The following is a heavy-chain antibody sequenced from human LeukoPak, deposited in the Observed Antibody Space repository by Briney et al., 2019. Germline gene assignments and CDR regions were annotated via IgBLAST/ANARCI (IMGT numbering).Heavy chain of an antibody. Sequence: PGRSLRLSCAASGFTFSSYGMHWVRQAPGKGLEWVAVISYDGSNKYYADSVKGRFTISRDNSKNTLYLQMNSLRAEDTAVYYCASRRDYWGQGTLVTVSS. V-gene: IGHV3-30*03. J-gene: IGHJ4*02. CDR1: GFTFSSYG. CDR3: ASRRDY. CDR2: ISYDGSNK.